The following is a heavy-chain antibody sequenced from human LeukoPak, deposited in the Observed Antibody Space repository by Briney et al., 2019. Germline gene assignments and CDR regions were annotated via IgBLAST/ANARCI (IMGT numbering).Heavy chain of an antibody. D-gene: IGHD6-13*01. Sequence: ASMKVSCKASGYTFTSYDINWVRRATGQGLEWMGWMNPNSGNTGYAQKFQGRVTMTRNTSISTAYMELSSLRSEDTAVYYCARGLAAGYNWFDPWGQGTLVTVSS. CDR2: MNPNSGNT. V-gene: IGHV1-8*01. CDR3: ARGLAAGYNWFDP. J-gene: IGHJ5*02. CDR1: GYTFTSYD.